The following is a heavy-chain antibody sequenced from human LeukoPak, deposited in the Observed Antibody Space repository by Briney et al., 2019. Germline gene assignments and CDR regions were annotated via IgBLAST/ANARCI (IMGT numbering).Heavy chain of an antibody. J-gene: IGHJ6*02. D-gene: IGHD3-9*01. CDR3: AKDQRYWAV. V-gene: IGHV3-23*01. Sequence: PGGSLRLSCAVSGFTFSNYAITWVRQAPGKGLEWVAGISTSGGDTYYADSVKGRFTISRDNSKNTVFLQMNSLRAEDTAVYFCAKDQRYWAVWGQRTTVTVSS. CDR1: GFTFSNYA. CDR2: ISTSGGDT.